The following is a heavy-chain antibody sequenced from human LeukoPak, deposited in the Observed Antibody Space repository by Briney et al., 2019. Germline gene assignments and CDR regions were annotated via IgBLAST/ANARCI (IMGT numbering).Heavy chain of an antibody. CDR3: ASDLVATILYHNTPGDY. V-gene: IGHV3-23*01. D-gene: IGHD5-12*01. CDR2: ISGSGGST. Sequence: GGSLRLSCAASGFTFSSYGMSWVRQAPGKGLEWVSAISGSGGSTYYADSVKGRFTISRDNSKNTLYLQMNSLRAEDTAVYYCASDLVATILYHNTPGDYWGQGTLVTVSS. CDR1: GFTFSSYG. J-gene: IGHJ4*02.